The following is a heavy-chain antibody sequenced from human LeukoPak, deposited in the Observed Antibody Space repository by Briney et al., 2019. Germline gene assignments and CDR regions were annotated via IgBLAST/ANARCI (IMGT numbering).Heavy chain of an antibody. Sequence: GGSLRLSCAASGFTFSSYEMNWVRQAPGKGLEWVSYISSSGSTIYYADSVKGRFTISRDNAKNSLYLQMNSPRAEDTAVYYCASQDYGDYGPAEYFQHWGQGTLVTVSS. J-gene: IGHJ1*01. CDR1: GFTFSSYE. CDR2: ISSSGSTI. D-gene: IGHD4-17*01. CDR3: ASQDYGDYGPAEYFQH. V-gene: IGHV3-48*03.